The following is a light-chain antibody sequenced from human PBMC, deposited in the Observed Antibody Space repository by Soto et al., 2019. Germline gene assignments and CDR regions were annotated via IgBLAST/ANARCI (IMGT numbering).Light chain of an antibody. CDR1: SGSVSTSYY. CDR2: STN. Sequence: QAVVTQEPSVSVSPGRTVTLTCGLSSGSVSTSYYPSLYQQTPGQAPRTLIYSTNTRSSGVPDRFSGSILGNKAALTITGAQADDESDYYCVLYMGSGIGVFGGGTKVTVL. V-gene: IGLV8-61*01. CDR3: VLYMGSGIGV. J-gene: IGLJ3*02.